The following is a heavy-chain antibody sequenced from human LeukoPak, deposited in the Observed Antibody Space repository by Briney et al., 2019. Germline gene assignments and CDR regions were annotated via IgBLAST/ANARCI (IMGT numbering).Heavy chain of an antibody. V-gene: IGHV5-51*01. CDR3: ARHHYYGSGAHPYYGMDV. CDR2: IYPDDSDT. J-gene: IGHJ6*02. CDR1: GYSFTSYW. Sequence: GESLKISCKGSGYSFTSYWIGWVRQMPGKGLEWIGIIYPDDSDTRYSPSFQGQVTISADKSISTAYLQWSSLKASDTAMYYCARHHYYGSGAHPYYGMDVWGQGTTVTVSS. D-gene: IGHD3-10*01.